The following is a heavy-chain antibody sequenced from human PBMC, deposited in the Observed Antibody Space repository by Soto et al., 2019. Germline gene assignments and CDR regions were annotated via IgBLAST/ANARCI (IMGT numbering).Heavy chain of an antibody. CDR3: ARASTTVTTLDY. CDR2: IYHSGST. CDR1: GGSISSGGYS. J-gene: IGHJ4*02. Sequence: QLQLQESGSGLVKPSQTLSLTCAVSGGSISSGGYSWSWIRQPPGKGLEWIGYIYHSGSTNYNPSPKSRVTISVDRSKNHFSLKLSSVTAADTAVYYCARASTTVTTLDYWGQGTLVTVSS. V-gene: IGHV4-30-2*01. D-gene: IGHD4-17*01.